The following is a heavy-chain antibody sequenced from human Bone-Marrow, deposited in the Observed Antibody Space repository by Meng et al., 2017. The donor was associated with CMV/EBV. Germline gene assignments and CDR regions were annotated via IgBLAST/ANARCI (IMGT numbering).Heavy chain of an antibody. V-gene: IGHV4-30-4*08. CDR1: GGSISSGDHY. Sequence: SETLSLTCTVSGGSISSGDHYWSWIRQPPGKGLEWIGYIYYSGSTYYNPSLKSRPTISVDTSKNQFSLQLRSVTAADTAVYYCAREYQLLLDAFDIWGQGTMVTVSS. J-gene: IGHJ3*02. CDR3: AREYQLLLDAFDI. CDR2: IYYSGST. D-gene: IGHD2-2*01.